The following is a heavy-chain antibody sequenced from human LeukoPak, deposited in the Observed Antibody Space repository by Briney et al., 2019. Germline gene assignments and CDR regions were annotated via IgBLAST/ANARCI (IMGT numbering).Heavy chain of an antibody. D-gene: IGHD3-22*01. Sequence: GGSLRLSCAASGFIFSRYSMNWVRQAPGKGLEWISYISSSSTSTFYADSVKGRFTISRDNAKNSLYLQMNSLRAEDTAVYYCARVYGVYYDSTGYYSGWGQGTLVTVSS. CDR2: ISSSSTST. CDR3: ARVYGVYYDSTGYYSG. J-gene: IGHJ4*02. V-gene: IGHV3-48*04. CDR1: GFIFSRYS.